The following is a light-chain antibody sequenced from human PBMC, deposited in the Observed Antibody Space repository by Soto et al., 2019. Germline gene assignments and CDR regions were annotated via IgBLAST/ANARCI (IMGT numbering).Light chain of an antibody. J-gene: IGKJ1*01. V-gene: IGKV3-20*01. CDR3: QQYGSSPWT. Sequence: EIVLTQSPGALSLSPGERVTLSCRASQSVRSTYLAWYQQKPGQAPRLLIYGASSRANGIPDRFSGSGSGTDFTLTRNRLEPEEFAVYYCQQYGSSPWTFCQGTKVEIK. CDR1: QSVRSTY. CDR2: GAS.